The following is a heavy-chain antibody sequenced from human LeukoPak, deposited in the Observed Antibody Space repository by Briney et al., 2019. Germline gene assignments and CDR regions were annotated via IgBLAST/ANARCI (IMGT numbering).Heavy chain of an antibody. Sequence: QPGGSLRLSCTASGFTFSDYGMHWVRQAPGKGLEWVAGIWYDGSNEAYADFLRGRITISRDTSKNTLYLQMNGLRAEDTAVYFCAKDGDRGQYYYYYYMDVWGKGTAVTVSS. CDR1: GFTFSDYG. V-gene: IGHV3-33*06. CDR2: IWYDGSNE. CDR3: AKDGDRGQYYYYYYMDV. D-gene: IGHD7-27*01. J-gene: IGHJ6*03.